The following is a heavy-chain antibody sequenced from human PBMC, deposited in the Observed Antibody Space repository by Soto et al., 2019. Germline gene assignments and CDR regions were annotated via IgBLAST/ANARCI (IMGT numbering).Heavy chain of an antibody. D-gene: IGHD3-3*01. V-gene: IGHV3-21*01. J-gene: IGHJ5*02. CDR3: ARDGPGEYYDFWSGYNKYNWSDP. CDR1: GFTFSSYS. CDR2: ISSSSSYI. Sequence: PGGSLRLSCAASGFTFSSYSMNWVRQAPGKGLEWVSSISSSSSYIYYADSVKGRFTISRDNAKNSLYLQMNSLRAEDTAVYYCARDGPGEYYDFWSGYNKYNWSDPWGQGTLVTVSS.